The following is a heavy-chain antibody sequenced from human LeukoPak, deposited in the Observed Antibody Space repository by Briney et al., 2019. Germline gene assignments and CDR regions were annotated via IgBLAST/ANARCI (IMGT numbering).Heavy chain of an antibody. J-gene: IGHJ6*03. CDR3: ARSAKSYYYYMDV. CDR1: GGSISSGGYY. Sequence: SQTLSLTCTVSGGSISSGGYYWSWIRQHPGKGLEWIGYIYYSGSTYYNPSLKSRVTISVDTSKNQFSLKLSSVTAADTAVYYCARSAKSYYYYMDVWGKGTTVTVSS. V-gene: IGHV4-31*03. CDR2: IYYSGST.